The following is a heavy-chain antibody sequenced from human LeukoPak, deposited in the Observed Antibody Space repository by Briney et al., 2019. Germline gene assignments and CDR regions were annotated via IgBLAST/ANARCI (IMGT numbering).Heavy chain of an antibody. D-gene: IGHD5-18*01. CDR1: GRSISSGDYY. CDR3: ARRDTAMVNFDY. V-gene: IGHV4-30-4*08. J-gene: IGHJ4*02. CDR2: IYYSGST. Sequence: SQTLSLTRTVSGRSISSGDYYWSWIRQPPGKGLEWIGYIYYSGSTYYNPSLKSRVTISVDTSKNQFSLKLSSVTAADTAVYYCARRDTAMVNFDYWGQGTLVTVPS.